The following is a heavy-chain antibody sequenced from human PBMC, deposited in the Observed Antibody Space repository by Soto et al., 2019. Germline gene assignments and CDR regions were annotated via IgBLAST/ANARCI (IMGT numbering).Heavy chain of an antibody. D-gene: IGHD5-12*01. J-gene: IGHJ6*04. Sequence: QVQLVQSGAEVKKPGASVKVSCKASGYTFTSYGISWVRQAPGQGLEWMGWISAYNGNTNYAQKLQGRVTMTTDTSTSTAYMERRSLRSDDTAVYYGARDVGYERKPYYYGMDVWGKGTTVTVAS. CDR1: GYTFTSYG. V-gene: IGHV1-18*01. CDR3: ARDVGYERKPYYYGMDV. CDR2: ISAYNGNT.